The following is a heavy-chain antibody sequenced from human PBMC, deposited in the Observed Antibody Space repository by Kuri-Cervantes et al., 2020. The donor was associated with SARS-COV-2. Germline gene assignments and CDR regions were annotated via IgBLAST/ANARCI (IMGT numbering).Heavy chain of an antibody. Sequence: GESLKISCTASGFTFGDYAMSWVRQAPGKGLEWVSAISGSGGSTYYADSVKGRFTISRDNSKNTLYLQMNSLRAEDTAVYYCAKGGTTVTDFDYWGQGTLVTVSS. CDR2: ISGSGGST. V-gene: IGHV3-23*01. CDR3: AKGGTTVTDFDY. J-gene: IGHJ4*02. CDR1: GFTFGDYA. D-gene: IGHD4-17*01.